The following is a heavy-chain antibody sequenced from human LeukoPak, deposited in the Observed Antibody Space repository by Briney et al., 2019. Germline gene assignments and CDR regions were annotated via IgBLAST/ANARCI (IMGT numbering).Heavy chain of an antibody. Sequence: VASVKVSCKVSGYTLTELSMHWERQAPGKGLEWMGGFDPEDGETIYAQKFQGRVTMTEDTSTDTAYMELSSLRSEDTAVYYCATVDYYDSSGYYAAYFQHWGQGTLVTVSS. J-gene: IGHJ1*01. CDR3: ATVDYYDSSGYYAAYFQH. CDR1: GYTLTELS. D-gene: IGHD3-22*01. V-gene: IGHV1-24*01. CDR2: FDPEDGET.